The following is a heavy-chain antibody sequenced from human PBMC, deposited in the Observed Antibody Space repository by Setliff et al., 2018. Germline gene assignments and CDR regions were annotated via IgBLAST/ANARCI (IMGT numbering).Heavy chain of an antibody. D-gene: IGHD2-15*01. J-gene: IGHJ4*02. V-gene: IGHV3-48*04. Sequence: GGSLRLSCADPGFTFSNYNMNWVRQAPGKGLEWISYISSGGSTIFYADSVKGRFTISRDNAKNSLYLQMNSLRAEDTAVYYCVKDRYCSDASCSPDYFDYWGQGTLVTVSS. CDR2: ISSGGSTI. CDR1: GFTFSNYN. CDR3: VKDRYCSDASCSPDYFDY.